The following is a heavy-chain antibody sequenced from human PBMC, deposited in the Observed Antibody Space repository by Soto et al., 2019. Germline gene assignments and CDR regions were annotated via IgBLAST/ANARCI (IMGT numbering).Heavy chain of an antibody. Sequence: GGSLRLSCAASGFSFSSHAMSWVRQAPGKGLEWVSAISGSGGSTYYADSVKGRFTISRENSKNTLYLQMNSLRAEDTAVYYCAKDNRDERELGWGQGTMVNASS. V-gene: IGHV3-23*01. J-gene: IGHJ3*01. D-gene: IGHD1-1*01. CDR1: GFSFSSHA. CDR3: AKDNRDERELG. CDR2: ISGSGGST.